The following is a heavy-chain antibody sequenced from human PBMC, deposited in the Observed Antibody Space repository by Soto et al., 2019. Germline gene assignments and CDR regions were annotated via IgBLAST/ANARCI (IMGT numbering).Heavy chain of an antibody. V-gene: IGHV3-30-3*01. CDR3: ARDQIPGPPDYCDY. J-gene: IGHJ4*02. CDR1: GFAFSSYA. CDR2: ISYNGDTT. Sequence: QVQLVESGGDVVQPGRSLRLSCAASGFAFSSYAMHWVRQAPGKGLEWVAVISYNGDTTYYAGSVKGRFTISRDNSKNTLYLQMNSLRAEDTAVYYCARDQIPGPPDYCDYWGQGTLVTVSS.